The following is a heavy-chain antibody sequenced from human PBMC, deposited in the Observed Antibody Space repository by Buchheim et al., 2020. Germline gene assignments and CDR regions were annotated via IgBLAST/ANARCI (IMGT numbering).Heavy chain of an antibody. V-gene: IGHV3-48*02. CDR3: ARDDSSSSRNYYYMDV. Sequence: VQLVESGGGVVQPGRSLRLSCAASGFTFSGHGMHWVRQAPGKGLEWVSYISSSSSTIYYADSVKGRFTISRDNAKNSLYLQMNSLRDEDTAVYYCARDDSSSSRNYYYMDVWGKGTT. CDR2: ISSSSSTI. D-gene: IGHD6-13*01. J-gene: IGHJ6*03. CDR1: GFTFSGHG.